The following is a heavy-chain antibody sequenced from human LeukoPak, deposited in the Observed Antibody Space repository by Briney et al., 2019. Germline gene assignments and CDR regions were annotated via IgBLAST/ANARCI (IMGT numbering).Heavy chain of an antibody. J-gene: IGHJ3*02. CDR1: GFTFSWYS. Sequence: PGGSLRLSCAVSGFTFSWYSMNWVSQAPGKGLEWVSYITRSSSTIYYADSVKGRFTISRDNAKNSLYLQMNSLRVDDTAVYYCATADRGAFDIWGQGTMVIVSS. V-gene: IGHV3-48*01. CDR3: ATADRGAFDI. CDR2: ITRSSSTI.